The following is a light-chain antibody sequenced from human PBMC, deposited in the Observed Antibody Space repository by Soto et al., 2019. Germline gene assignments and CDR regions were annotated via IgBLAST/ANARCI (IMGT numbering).Light chain of an antibody. Sequence: EIVLTQSPGTLSLSPGERATLSCRATESVSSNYLAWYQQKPGQAPRVLIYGASIRATGIPDRFSGSGSETDFTLTISRLELEDFAVYYCQQYGTSPRTFGQGTKVEIK. CDR1: ESVSSNY. CDR3: QQYGTSPRT. J-gene: IGKJ1*01. CDR2: GAS. V-gene: IGKV3-20*01.